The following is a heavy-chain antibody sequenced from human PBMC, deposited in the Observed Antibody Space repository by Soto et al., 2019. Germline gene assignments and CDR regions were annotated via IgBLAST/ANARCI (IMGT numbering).Heavy chain of an antibody. Sequence: EVQLLESGGDLVQPGGSLRLSCVVSGFTLSSNAMSWVRQAPGKGLEWVSSISGSGTSTYYADSVKGRFTISSDNSKNTLFLQMNSLRAEDSAVYYCAKRGDATSWYWLDPWGQGTLVTVSS. CDR2: ISGSGTST. CDR3: AKRGDATSWYWLDP. V-gene: IGHV3-23*01. J-gene: IGHJ5*02. CDR1: GFTLSSNA. D-gene: IGHD2-2*01.